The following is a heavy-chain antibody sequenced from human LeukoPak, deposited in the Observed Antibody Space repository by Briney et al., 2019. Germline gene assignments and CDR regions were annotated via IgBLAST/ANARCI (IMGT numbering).Heavy chain of an antibody. CDR3: ARKQTGTMYDV. D-gene: IGHD1-7*01. CDR2: FSSGGSA. CDR1: GGSISSSSYY. Sequence: SETLSLTYIVPGGSISSSSYYRAWIRQSPGKGLEWIGTFSSGGSAYYNPSLTSRVSISKDTSDNQFSLRLYSVTAADTAVYYCARKQTGTMYDVWGQGTQVTVSS. J-gene: IGHJ4*02. V-gene: IGHV4-39*07.